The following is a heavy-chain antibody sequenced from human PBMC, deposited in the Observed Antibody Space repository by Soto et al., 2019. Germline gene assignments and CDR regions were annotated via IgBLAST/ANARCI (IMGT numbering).Heavy chain of an antibody. J-gene: IGHJ6*02. V-gene: IGHV2-70*01. CDR1: GFSLSTSGMC. Sequence: PXLXNPTHTLTLTCXLSGFSLSTSGMCVSWIRQPPGKALEWLALIDWDDDKYYSTSLKTSLTISKYTSKNQVVLKMTNMDPVDTATYYCARIRGTYGMDVWGQGTTGTVS. D-gene: IGHD1-1*01. CDR2: IDWDDDK. CDR3: ARIRGTYGMDV.